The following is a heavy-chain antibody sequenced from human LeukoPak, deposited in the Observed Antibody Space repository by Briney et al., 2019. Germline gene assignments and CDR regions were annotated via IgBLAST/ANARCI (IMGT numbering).Heavy chain of an antibody. CDR1: GGSISSGDYY. D-gene: IGHD3-22*01. J-gene: IGHJ3*02. CDR3: ARVVVVGDAFDI. Sequence: SQTLSLTCTVSGGSISSGDYYWSWIRQPPGKGLEWIGYIYYSGSTYYNPSLKSRVTISVDTSKNQFSLKLSSVTTADTAVYYCARVVVVGDAFDIWGQGTMVTVSS. V-gene: IGHV4-30-4*01. CDR2: IYYSGST.